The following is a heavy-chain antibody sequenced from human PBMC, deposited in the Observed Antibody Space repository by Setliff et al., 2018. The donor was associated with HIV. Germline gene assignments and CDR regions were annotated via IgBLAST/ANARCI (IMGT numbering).Heavy chain of an antibody. V-gene: IGHV4-34*12. J-gene: IGHJ4*02. CDR1: GGSFSGYS. Sequence: SETLSLTCAIYGGSFSGYSWSWIRQPPGKGLEWIGEIIHSGSTNYNPSLKSRVTISVDTSKNQFSLKLSSVTAADTAVYYCARRSGWSEDYWGQGTLVTVSS. CDR2: IIHSGST. D-gene: IGHD6-19*01. CDR3: ARRSGWSEDY.